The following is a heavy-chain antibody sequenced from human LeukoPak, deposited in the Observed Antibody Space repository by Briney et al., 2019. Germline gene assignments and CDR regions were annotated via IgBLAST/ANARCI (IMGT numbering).Heavy chain of an antibody. V-gene: IGHV1-18*04. D-gene: IGHD3-3*01. CDR1: APPPTSPR. CDR3: ARVRRITIFGVVNYYYGMDV. CDR2: PTPYTGNT. J-gene: IGHJ6*02. Sequence: SPNAPAPPPTSPRPTSLRHPPRPRPEWLAPPTPYTGNTDYAQKLQGRVTMTTDTSTSTAYMELRSLRSDDTAVYYCARVRRITIFGVVNYYYGMDVWGQGTTVTVSS.